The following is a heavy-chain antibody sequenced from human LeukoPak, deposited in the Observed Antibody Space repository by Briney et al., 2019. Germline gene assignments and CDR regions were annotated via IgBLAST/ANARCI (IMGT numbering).Heavy chain of an antibody. V-gene: IGHV4-30-2*01. Sequence: SQTLSLTCAVSGGSISSSGYSWSWIRQPPGKGLEWIGYIYHSGSTYYNPSLKSRVTISVDRSKNQFSLKLSSVTAADTAVYYCARGARGVVAATPGWYFDLWGRGTLVTVSS. CDR2: IYHSGST. J-gene: IGHJ2*01. CDR3: ARGARGVVAATPGWYFDL. D-gene: IGHD2-15*01. CDR1: GGSISSSGYS.